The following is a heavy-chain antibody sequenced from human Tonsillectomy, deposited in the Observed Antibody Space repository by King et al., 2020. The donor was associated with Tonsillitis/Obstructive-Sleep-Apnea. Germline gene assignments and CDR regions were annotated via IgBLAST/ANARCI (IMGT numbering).Heavy chain of an antibody. Sequence: VQLVESGGGLVQPGGSLRLSCAASGFTFSDHYMDWVRQAPGKGLEWVGRTRNKANSYTTEYAASVKGRFTISRDDSENSLYLQMNSLKTEDTAVYYCASVRTSSPVYNIDYWGQGTLVTVSS. CDR1: GFTFSDHY. D-gene: IGHD2-2*01. CDR3: ASVRTSSPVYNIDY. CDR2: TRNKANSYTT. J-gene: IGHJ4*02. V-gene: IGHV3-72*01.